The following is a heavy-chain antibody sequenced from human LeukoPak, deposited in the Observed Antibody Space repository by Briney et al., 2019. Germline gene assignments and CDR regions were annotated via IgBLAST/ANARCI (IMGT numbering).Heavy chain of an antibody. Sequence: SETLSLTCTVSGGSISSGGYYWSWIRQPPGKGLEWIGYIYHSGSTYYNPSLKSRVTISVDRSKNQFSLKLSSVTAADTAVYYCARGVEYYDFWSGYTTDDYWGQGTLVTVSS. D-gene: IGHD3-3*01. J-gene: IGHJ4*02. CDR1: GGSISSGGYY. V-gene: IGHV4-30-2*01. CDR3: ARGVEYYDFWSGYTTDDY. CDR2: IYHSGST.